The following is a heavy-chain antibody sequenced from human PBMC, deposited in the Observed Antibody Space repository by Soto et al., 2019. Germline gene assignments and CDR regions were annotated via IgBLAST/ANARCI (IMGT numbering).Heavy chain of an antibody. J-gene: IGHJ6*02. V-gene: IGHV1-2*04. CDR2: INPNSGGT. CDR3: ARGVRLQLWASHYGMDV. D-gene: IGHD5-18*01. Sequence: ASVKFSCKASGYTFTGYYMHWVRQAPGQGLEWMGWINPNSGGTNYAQKFQGWVTMTRDTSISTAYMELSRLRSDDTAVYYCARGVRLQLWASHYGMDVWGQGTTVTVSS. CDR1: GYTFTGYY.